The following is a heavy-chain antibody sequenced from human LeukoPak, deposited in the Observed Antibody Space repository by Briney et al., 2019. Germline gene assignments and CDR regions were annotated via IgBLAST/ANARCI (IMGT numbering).Heavy chain of an antibody. V-gene: IGHV5-51*01. CDR3: ARQQENYDYVWGSYRYTSFDY. D-gene: IGHD3-16*02. CDR1: GYSFTSYW. J-gene: IGHJ4*02. CDR2: IYPGDSDT. Sequence: GESLKISCKGSGYSFTSYWIGWVRQMPGKGLEWMGIIYPGDSDTRYSPSFQGQVTISADKYISTAYLQWSSLKASDTAMYYCARQQENYDYVWGSYRYTSFDYWGQGTLVTVSS.